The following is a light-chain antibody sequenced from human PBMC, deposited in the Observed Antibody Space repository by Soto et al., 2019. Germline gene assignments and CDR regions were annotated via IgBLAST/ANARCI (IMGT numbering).Light chain of an antibody. CDR1: RSDVGGYDY. CDR2: DVS. CDR3: SSYAGSNNFRV. Sequence: QSALTQPASVSGSLGQSITISCTGTRSDVGGYDYVSWYQHRPGEAPKLMIYDVSLRPSGVSYRFSGSKSGNTASLTVSGLQAEDEADYYCSSYAGSNNFRVFGGGTKLTVL. V-gene: IGLV2-14*03. J-gene: IGLJ2*01.